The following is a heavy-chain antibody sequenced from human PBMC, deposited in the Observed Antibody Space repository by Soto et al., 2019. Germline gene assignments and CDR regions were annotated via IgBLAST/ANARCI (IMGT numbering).Heavy chain of an antibody. D-gene: IGHD1-1*01. Sequence: QVQLVESGGGVVQPGWSLTLSCSASGFTFSNYGIHWVRQAPGKGLEWVAVVSSDGYTKYYAHSLKGRFTISRDNSRNTLYLQMNSMSELDAGTYYCAKSPTIASVNFDYWGRGTLVIVSS. CDR3: AKSPTIASVNFDY. V-gene: IGHV3-30*18. J-gene: IGHJ4*02. CDR1: GFTFSNYG. CDR2: VSSDGYTK.